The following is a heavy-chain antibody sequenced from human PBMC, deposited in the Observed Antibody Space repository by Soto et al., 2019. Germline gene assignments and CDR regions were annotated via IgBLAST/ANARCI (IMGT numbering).Heavy chain of an antibody. V-gene: IGHV3-30*04. J-gene: IGHJ4*02. CDR2: ISYDGSNK. Sequence: GGSLRLSCAASGFTFSSYAMHWVRQAPGKGLEWVAVISYDGSNKYYADSVKGRFTISRDNSKNTLYLQMNSLRAEDTAVYYCVREKMTDYYGSGGFNYWGQGTLVTVSS. CDR1: GFTFSSYA. CDR3: VREKMTDYYGSGGFNY. D-gene: IGHD3-10*01.